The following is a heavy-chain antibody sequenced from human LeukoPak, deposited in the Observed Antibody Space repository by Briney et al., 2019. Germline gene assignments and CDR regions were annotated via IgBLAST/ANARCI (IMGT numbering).Heavy chain of an antibody. CDR3: ARGGYSGTYAFDY. CDR1: GASISSYY. V-gene: IGHV4-59*01. J-gene: IGHJ4*02. D-gene: IGHD1-26*01. Sequence: SETLSLTCTVSGASISSYYWSWIRQPPGKGLEWIGYIHYSGSTNYNPSLKSRVTISIDTSKNQFSLKLSSVTAADTAVYYCARGGYSGTYAFDYWGQGTLVTASS. CDR2: IHYSGST.